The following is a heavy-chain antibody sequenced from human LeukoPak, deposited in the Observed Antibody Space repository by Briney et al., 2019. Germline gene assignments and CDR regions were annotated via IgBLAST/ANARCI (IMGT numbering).Heavy chain of an antibody. D-gene: IGHD6-13*01. CDR1: GGSISSSSYY. CDR3: ARQGYSSSWYADIFDY. Sequence: SETLSLTCAVSGGSISSSSYYWGWIRQPPGMGLEWIGSLYYSGSNYYNPSLKCRVTISVVTPKTWFSLKLSFVSSAYLAAYYCARQGYSSSWYADIFDYWGQGTLVTVS. CDR2: LYYSGSN. J-gene: IGHJ4*02. V-gene: IGHV4-39*01.